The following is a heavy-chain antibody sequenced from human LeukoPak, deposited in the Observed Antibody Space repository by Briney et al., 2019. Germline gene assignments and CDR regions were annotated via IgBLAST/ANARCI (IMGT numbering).Heavy chain of an antibody. J-gene: IGHJ4*02. CDR1: GFIFEDYG. CDR2: INWNGGST. CDR3: ARWGSGYNLFDY. Sequence: PGGSLRLSCAPSGFIFEDYGMHWVRQAPGKGLEWVSGINWNGGSTGYADSVKGRFTISRDNAKNSLYLQMNSLRAEDTALYYCARWGSGYNLFDYWGQGILVTVSP. V-gene: IGHV3-20*04. D-gene: IGHD3-3*01.